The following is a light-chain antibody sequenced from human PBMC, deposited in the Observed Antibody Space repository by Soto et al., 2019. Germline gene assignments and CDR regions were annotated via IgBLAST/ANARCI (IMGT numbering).Light chain of an antibody. CDR3: QQYKSFWT. CDR1: QDVSDF. J-gene: IGKJ1*01. V-gene: IGKV1-5*01. Sequence: DIHLTQSPSILSASVGDRVTLTCRASQDVSDFLAWYQHAPGKAPRLLIYDASSLESWVPSRFSGSGSGTEFTLTISSLQSEDFATYYCQQYKSFWTFGQRTKVDI. CDR2: DAS.